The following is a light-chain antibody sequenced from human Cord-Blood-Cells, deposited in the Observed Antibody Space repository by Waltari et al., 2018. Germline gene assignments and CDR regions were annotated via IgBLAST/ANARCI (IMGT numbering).Light chain of an antibody. CDR1: SSDVAGYNC. CDR3: CSYAGSYVYV. V-gene: IGLV2-11*02. Sequence: QSALTQPRAASGSTGQSFPIPCTGTSSDVAGYNCLPWYQQHPGNAPKLMIHDVSKRPSGVPDRFSGSKSGNTASLTISGLQAEDEADYYCCSYAGSYVYVFGTGTKVTVL. J-gene: IGLJ1*01. CDR2: DVS.